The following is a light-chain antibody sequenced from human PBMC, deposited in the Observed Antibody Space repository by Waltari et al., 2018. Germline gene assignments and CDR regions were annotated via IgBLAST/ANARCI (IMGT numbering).Light chain of an antibody. CDR1: SSDVGTYTY. CDR2: EVT. J-gene: IGLJ2*01. Sequence: QSALTQPPSASGSPGQSSTISCPGTSSDVGTYTYVSWYQQHPGKAPKLMIYEVTKRPSGVPDRFSGSKSGNTASLTVSGLQAEDEADYYCSSYAGSNNLLFGGGTKLTVL. CDR3: SSYAGSNNLL. V-gene: IGLV2-8*01.